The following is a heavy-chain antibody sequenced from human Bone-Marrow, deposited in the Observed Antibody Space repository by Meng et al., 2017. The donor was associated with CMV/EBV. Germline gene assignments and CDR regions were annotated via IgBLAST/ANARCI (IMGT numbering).Heavy chain of an antibody. CDR1: GYTFTSYD. CDR2: MNPNSGNT. V-gene: IGHV1-8*01. CDR3: ARGRFPQRSTKIVGATRYFQH. J-gene: IGHJ1*01. D-gene: IGHD1-26*01. Sequence: ASVKVSCKASGYTFTSYDINWVRQATGQGLEWMGWMNPNSGNTGHAQKFQGRVTMTRNTSISTAYMELSSLRSEDTAVYYCARGRFPQRSTKIVGATRYFQHWGQGTLVTVSS.